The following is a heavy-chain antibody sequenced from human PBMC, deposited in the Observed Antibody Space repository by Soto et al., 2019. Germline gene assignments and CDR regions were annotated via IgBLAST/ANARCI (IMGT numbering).Heavy chain of an antibody. CDR2: INAGNGNT. V-gene: IGHV1-3*01. CDR3: ARAGSMVRGLDY. J-gene: IGHJ4*02. D-gene: IGHD3-10*01. Sequence: ASVKVSCKASGYTFTSYAMHWVRQAPGQRLEWMGWINAGNGNTKYSQKFQGRVTITRDTSASTAYMELSSLRSEDTAVYYCARAGSMVRGLDYWGQGTLVTVSS. CDR1: GYTFTSYA.